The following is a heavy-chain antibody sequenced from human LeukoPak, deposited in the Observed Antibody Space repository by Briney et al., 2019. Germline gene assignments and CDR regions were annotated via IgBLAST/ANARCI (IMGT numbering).Heavy chain of an antibody. D-gene: IGHD3-22*01. CDR3: TKGMYYYDSSGYASAIDY. CDR1: GFTFHDYA. CDR2: INGDGGKT. V-gene: IGHV3-43*02. J-gene: IGHJ4*02. Sequence: GGSLRLSCAASGFTFHDYAMHWVRQAPGKGLEWVSLINGDGGKTYYGDSGKGRLTIPRDNSKNSLYLQMNSLRTEDTAFYYCTKGMYYYDSSGYASAIDYWGQGTLVTVSS.